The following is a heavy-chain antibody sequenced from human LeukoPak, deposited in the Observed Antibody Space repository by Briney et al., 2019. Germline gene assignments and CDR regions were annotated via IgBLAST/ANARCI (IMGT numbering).Heavy chain of an antibody. J-gene: IGHJ5*02. CDR3: AKDGSYSSRSNWFDP. D-gene: IGHD6-13*01. CDR1: GFTFDDYA. Sequence: PGGSLRLSCAASGFTFDDYAMHWVRQAPGKGLEWVSGISWNSGSIGYADSVKGRFTISRDNAKNSPYLQMNSLRAEDTALYYCAKDGSYSSRSNWFDPWGQGTLVTVSS. CDR2: ISWNSGSI. V-gene: IGHV3-9*01.